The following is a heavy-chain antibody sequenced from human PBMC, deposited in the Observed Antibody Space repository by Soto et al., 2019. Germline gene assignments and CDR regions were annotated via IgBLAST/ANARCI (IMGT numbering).Heavy chain of an antibody. D-gene: IGHD1-1*01. CDR2: ISSSSSTI. V-gene: IGHV3-48*01. J-gene: IGHJ2*01. Sequence: EVHLVESGGGLVQPGGSLSLSCAASGFTFSSYSMNWVRQAPGTGLEWVSYISSSSSTIYYADSVKGRFTISRDNAKNSLYLQMNSLRAEDTAVYYCARGVHGYWYFDLWGRGTLVTVSS. CDR1: GFTFSSYS. CDR3: ARGVHGYWYFDL.